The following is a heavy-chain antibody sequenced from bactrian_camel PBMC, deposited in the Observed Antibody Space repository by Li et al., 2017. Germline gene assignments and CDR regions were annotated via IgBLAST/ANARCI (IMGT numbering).Heavy chain of an antibody. J-gene: IGHJ4*01. D-gene: IGHD2*01. CDR2: IDLSALTT. V-gene: IGHV3S42*01. Sequence: VQLVESGGGLVQPGGSLRLSCAASGFTFSDYGMSWVRQAPGKGLEWVSRIDLSALTTTYADSVKGRFTISQDNAKNTLYLQMNSLKPEDTAMYYCAASRADGSCQRRDLVTYWGQGTQVTV. CDR1: GFTFSDYG. CDR3: AASRADGSCQRRDLVTY.